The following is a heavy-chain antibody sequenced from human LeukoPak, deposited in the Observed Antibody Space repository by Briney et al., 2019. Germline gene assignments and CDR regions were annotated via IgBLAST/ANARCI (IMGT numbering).Heavy chain of an antibody. Sequence: SETLSLTCTVSGGSISSSSYYWGWIRQPPGKGLEWIGSIYYSGSTYYNPSLKSRVTISVDTSKNQFSLKLSSVTAADTAVYYCARESTPIVLMVYAGGNWFDPWGQGTLVTLSS. V-gene: IGHV4-39*07. D-gene: IGHD2-8*01. CDR2: IYYSGST. J-gene: IGHJ5*02. CDR3: ARESTPIVLMVYAGGNWFDP. CDR1: GGSISSSSYY.